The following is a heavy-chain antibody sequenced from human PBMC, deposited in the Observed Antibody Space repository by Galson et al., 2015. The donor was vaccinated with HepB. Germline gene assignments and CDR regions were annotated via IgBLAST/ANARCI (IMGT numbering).Heavy chain of an antibody. V-gene: IGHV1-2*04. D-gene: IGHD4-17*01. CDR2: INPNSGGT. J-gene: IGHJ4*02. CDR3: ARARYGDYDFDY. CDR1: GYTFTGYY. Sequence: SLKVSCKASGYTFTGYYMHWVRQAPGQGLEWMGWINPNSGGTIYAQKFQGLVTMTRDTSISTADMELSRLRSDDTAVYYCARARYGDYDFDYWGQGTLVTVSS.